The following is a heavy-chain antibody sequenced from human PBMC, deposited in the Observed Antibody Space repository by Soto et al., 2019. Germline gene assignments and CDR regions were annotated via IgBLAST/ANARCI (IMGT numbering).Heavy chain of an antibody. D-gene: IGHD3-10*01. CDR1: GGSFSGYY. CDR2: INHSGST. J-gene: IGHJ5*02. Sequence: SETLSLTCAVYGGSFSGYYWSWIRQTPGKGLEWIGEINHSGSTNYNPSLKSRVTISVDTSKNQFSLKLSSVTAADTAVYYCARGQLYYYGSGSYYWFDPWGQGTLVTVSS. V-gene: IGHV4-34*01. CDR3: ARGQLYYYGSGSYYWFDP.